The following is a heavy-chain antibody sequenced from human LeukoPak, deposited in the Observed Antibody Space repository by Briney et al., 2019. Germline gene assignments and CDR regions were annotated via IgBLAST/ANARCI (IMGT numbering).Heavy chain of an antibody. V-gene: IGHV4-38-2*02. D-gene: IGHD2-2*02. Sequence: KPSETLSLTCTVSGYSISSGYYWGWIRQPPGKGLEWIGSIYHSGSTYYNPSLKSRVAISVDTSKNQFSLKLSSVTAADTAVYYCARRFLGYCSSTSCYTGYWYFDLWGRGTLVTVSS. J-gene: IGHJ2*01. CDR1: GYSISSGYY. CDR3: ARRFLGYCSSTSCYTGYWYFDL. CDR2: IYHSGST.